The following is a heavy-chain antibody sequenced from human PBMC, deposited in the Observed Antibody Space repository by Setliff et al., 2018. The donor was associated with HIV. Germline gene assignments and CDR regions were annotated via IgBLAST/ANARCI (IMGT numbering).Heavy chain of an antibody. CDR1: GYTFTSYY. CDR2: INPSGGSA. V-gene: IGHV1-46*01. D-gene: IGHD3-22*01. J-gene: IGHJ3*02. CDR3: ARDYFDSSAYHYGFGAFDI. Sequence: ASVKVSCKASGYTFTSYYLHWVRQAPGQGLEWMGMINPSGGSASYAQKFQGRVTMSRDTSTSTVYMELSSLRSEDTAVYYCARDYFDSSAYHYGFGAFDIWGQG.